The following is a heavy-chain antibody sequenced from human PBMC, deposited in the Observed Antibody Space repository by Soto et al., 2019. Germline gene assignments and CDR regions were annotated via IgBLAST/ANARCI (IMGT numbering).Heavy chain of an antibody. D-gene: IGHD3-10*01. Sequence: QVQLVQSGAEVKKPGASVKVSCKAPGYTFTGYYMHWVRQAPGQGLEWMGWINPNSGGTNYAQKFQGRVTMTRDTSIRTAYMELSRLRSDDTAVYYCARDRHYYGSGTDWFDPWGQGTLVTVSS. CDR1: GYTFTGYY. J-gene: IGHJ5*02. V-gene: IGHV1-2*02. CDR3: ARDRHYYGSGTDWFDP. CDR2: INPNSGGT.